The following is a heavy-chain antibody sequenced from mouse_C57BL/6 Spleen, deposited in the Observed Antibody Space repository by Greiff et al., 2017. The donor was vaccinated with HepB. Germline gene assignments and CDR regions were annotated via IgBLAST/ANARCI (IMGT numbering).Heavy chain of an antibody. Sequence: VQLQQSGPELVKPGASVKISCKASGYAFSSSWMNWVKQRPGKGLEWIGRIYPGDGDTNYNGKFKGKATLTADKSSSPAYMQLSSLTSEDSAVYFCARGAYDYGDYFDYWGQGTTLTVSS. V-gene: IGHV1-82*01. CDR2: IYPGDGDT. CDR3: ARGAYDYGDYFDY. CDR1: GYAFSSSW. D-gene: IGHD2-4*01. J-gene: IGHJ2*01.